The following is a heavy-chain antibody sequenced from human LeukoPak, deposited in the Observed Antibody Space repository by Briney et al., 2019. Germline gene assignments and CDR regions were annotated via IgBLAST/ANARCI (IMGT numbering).Heavy chain of an antibody. V-gene: IGHV3-53*01. D-gene: IGHD1-1*01. CDR1: ALAVSSNY. CDR2: IYSGGST. CDR3: ARGWNY. Sequence: GGSLRLSCAASALAVSSNYMSWVRQAPGKGLEWVSVIYSGGSTYYADSVKGRFTISRDNSKNTLYLQMNSLRAEDTAVYYCARGWNYWGQGTLVTVSS. J-gene: IGHJ4*02.